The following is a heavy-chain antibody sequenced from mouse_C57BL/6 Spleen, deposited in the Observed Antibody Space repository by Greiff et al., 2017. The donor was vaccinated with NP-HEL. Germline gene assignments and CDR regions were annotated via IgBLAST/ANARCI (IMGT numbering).Heavy chain of an antibody. CDR2: IYPGSGST. CDR1: GYTFTSYW. J-gene: IGHJ4*01. Sequence: QVQLQQPGAELVKPGASVKMSCKASGYTFTSYWITWVKQRPGQGLEWIGDIYPGSGSTNYNEKFKSKATLTVDTSSSTAYMQLSSLTSEDSAVYYCAIREDCYSNYGGAMDYWGQGTSVTVSS. D-gene: IGHD2-5*01. CDR3: AIREDCYSNYGGAMDY. V-gene: IGHV1-55*01.